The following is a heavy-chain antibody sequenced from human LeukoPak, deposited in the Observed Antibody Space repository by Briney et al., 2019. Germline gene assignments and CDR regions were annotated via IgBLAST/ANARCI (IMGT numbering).Heavy chain of an antibody. J-gene: IGHJ4*02. V-gene: IGHV1-24*01. Sequence: GSVKDSCVVSGYTPTELFMYSVPPAPGTGREWMGGFDPEDGETIYAQKFQGRVTMTEDTSTDTAYMELSSLRSEDTAVYYCACRDGYNWDYWGQGTLVTVSS. CDR3: ACRDGYNWDY. CDR1: GYTPTELF. D-gene: IGHD5-24*01. CDR2: FDPEDGET.